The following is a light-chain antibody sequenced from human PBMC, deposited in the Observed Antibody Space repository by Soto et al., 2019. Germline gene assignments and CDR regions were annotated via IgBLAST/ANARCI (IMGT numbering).Light chain of an antibody. CDR2: GSS. CDR1: QSISRH. J-gene: IGKJ5*01. CDR3: QQGYSTPVT. V-gene: IGKV1-39*01. Sequence: DIHMTQSPSSLSPSFVDRVTLTFRASQSISRHLNWYQQKPGRAPRLLIYGSSNLQGGVPSRFSGSGSGTDFTLTISSLLPEDFATYYCQQGYSTPVTFGQGTRLEIK.